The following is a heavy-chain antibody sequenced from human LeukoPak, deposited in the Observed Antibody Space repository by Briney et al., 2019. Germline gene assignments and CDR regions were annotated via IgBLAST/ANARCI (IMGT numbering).Heavy chain of an antibody. Sequence: ASVKVSCKASGYTFTSYGISWVRQAPGQGLEWMGWISAYNGNTNYAQKLQGRVTMTPDTSTSTAYMELSSLRSEDTAVYYCARAGDYARFWVLMDVWGQGTTVTVSS. CDR3: ARAGDYARFWVLMDV. J-gene: IGHJ6*02. V-gene: IGHV1-18*01. CDR1: GYTFTSYG. D-gene: IGHD3-16*01. CDR2: ISAYNGNT.